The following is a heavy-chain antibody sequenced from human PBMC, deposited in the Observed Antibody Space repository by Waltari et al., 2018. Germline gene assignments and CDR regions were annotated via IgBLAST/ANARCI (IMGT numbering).Heavy chain of an antibody. CDR3: ARGAQVAAAGIPFDH. V-gene: IGHV1-2*06. D-gene: IGHD6-13*01. J-gene: IGHJ4*02. CDR2: INPNSGGT. CDR1: GYTFTGYY. Sequence: QVQLVQSGAEVKKPGASVKVSCKASGYTFTGYYMHWVRQAPGQGLEWMGRINPNSGGTNYAQKFQGRVTMTRDTSISTAYMELSRLRSDDTAVYYCARGAQVAAAGIPFDHWGQGTLVTVSS.